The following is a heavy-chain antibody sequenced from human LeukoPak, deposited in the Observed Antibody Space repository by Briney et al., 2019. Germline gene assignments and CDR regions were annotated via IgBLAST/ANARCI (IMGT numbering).Heavy chain of an antibody. CDR1: GFTFSSHW. V-gene: IGHV3-7*01. D-gene: IGHD5-12*01. Sequence: SVGSLRLSCAASGFTFSSHWMTWVRQAPGNGLEWVANIRQDGGERYYAYSVKGRFTISRDNAENSVYLQMNSLRAEDTAVYFCARDYEHSGYDYLPLYWGQGTLVTVSS. CDR2: IRQDGGER. CDR3: ARDYEHSGYDYLPLY. J-gene: IGHJ4*02.